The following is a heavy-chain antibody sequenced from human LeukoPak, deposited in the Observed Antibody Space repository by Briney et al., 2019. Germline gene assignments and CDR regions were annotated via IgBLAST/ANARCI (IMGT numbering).Heavy chain of an antibody. V-gene: IGHV3-48*03. J-gene: IGHJ3*02. CDR3: ARALRFDIVVVPAAPGAFDI. CDR2: ISSSGSTI. CDR1: GFTFSSYE. D-gene: IGHD2-2*01. Sequence: GGFLRLSCAASGFTFSSYEMNWVRQAPGKGLEWVSYISSSGSTIYYADSVKGRSTISRDNAKNSLYLQMNGLRAEDTAVYYCARALRFDIVVVPAAPGAFDIWGQGTMVTVSS.